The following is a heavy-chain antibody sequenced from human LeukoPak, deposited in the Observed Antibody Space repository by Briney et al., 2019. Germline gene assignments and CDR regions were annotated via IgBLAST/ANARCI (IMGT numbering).Heavy chain of an antibody. CDR1: GYTFTSYA. Sequence: ASVKVSCKASGYTFTSYAMNWVRQAPGQGLEWMGWINTNTENPTYAQGFTGRFVFSLDTSVSTAYLQISSLKAEDTAVYYCARDRSPRRWLNDGKPFDYWGQGTLVTVSS. CDR2: INTNTENP. D-gene: IGHD4-23*01. CDR3: ARDRSPRRWLNDGKPFDY. V-gene: IGHV7-4-1*02. J-gene: IGHJ4*02.